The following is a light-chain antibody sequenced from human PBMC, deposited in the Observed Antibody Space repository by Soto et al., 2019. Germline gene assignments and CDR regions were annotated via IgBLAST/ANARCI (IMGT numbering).Light chain of an antibody. CDR1: SSDVGNYKD. Sequence: QSVLTQPASVSGSPGPSITISSTGTSSDVGNYKDVSWYQQYPGRVPKLLIYMVSNRASGVSNRFSGSMSGNTASLTISGLQAEDEADYFCTSPTPGSLYVFGTGTKVTVL. CDR3: TSPTPGSLYV. V-gene: IGLV2-14*01. CDR2: MVS. J-gene: IGLJ1*01.